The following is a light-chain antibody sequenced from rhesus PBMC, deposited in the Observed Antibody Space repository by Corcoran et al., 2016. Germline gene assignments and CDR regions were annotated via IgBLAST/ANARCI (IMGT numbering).Light chain of an antibody. CDR2: KVT. J-gene: IGKJ1*01. CDR3: MQSTKDPRT. Sequence: DIVMTQTPLSLPVTPGEPASISCRSSQSLLHSNGNTYLDWYLQKPGQSPRLLIYKVTNRESGVPDRISGRGSGTDFTLKISRVEPEDVGIYYCMQSTKDPRTFGQGTKVEIK. V-gene: IGKV2S2*01. CDR1: QSLLHSNGNTY.